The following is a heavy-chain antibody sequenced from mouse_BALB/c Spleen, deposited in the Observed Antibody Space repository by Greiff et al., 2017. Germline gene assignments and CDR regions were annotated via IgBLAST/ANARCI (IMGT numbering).Heavy chain of an antibody. D-gene: IGHD2-1*01. Sequence: QVTLKVSGPGILQPSQTLSLTCSFSGFSLSTYGIGVGWIRQPSGKGLEWLAHIWWNDNKYYNTALKSRLTISKDTSNNQVFLKIASVDTADTATYYCARIGGYGNFDYWGQGTTLTVSS. V-gene: IGHV8-11*01. CDR3: ARIGGYGNFDY. J-gene: IGHJ2*01. CDR1: GFSLSTYGIG. CDR2: IWWNDNK.